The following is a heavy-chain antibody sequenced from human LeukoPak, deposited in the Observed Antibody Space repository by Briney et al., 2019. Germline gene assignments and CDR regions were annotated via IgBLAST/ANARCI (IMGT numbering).Heavy chain of an antibody. D-gene: IGHD5-24*01. V-gene: IGHV4-30-2*01. CDR2: IYHSGST. Sequence: SETLSLTCTVSGASVSSASYWTWIRQPPGKGLEWIGYIYHSGSTYYNPSLKSRVTISVDRSKNQFSLKLSSVTAADTAVYYCARERREFDPWGQGTLVTVSS. J-gene: IGHJ5*02. CDR3: ARERREFDP. CDR1: GASVSSASY.